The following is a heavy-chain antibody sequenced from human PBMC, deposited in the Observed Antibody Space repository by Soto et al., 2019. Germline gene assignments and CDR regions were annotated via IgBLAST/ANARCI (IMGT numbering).Heavy chain of an antibody. CDR3: AKIRGGVGSA. Sequence: QVQLVQSGAEVKKPGSSVKVSCNPSGGTFSSYGISWVRQGPGQGLQWMGGIIPILGTTTYAEKFQGRLTIXAXEXXXXXXXXXXNLRSEDTAVYFCAKIRGGVGSAWGQGTLVTVST. D-gene: IGHD3-10*01. CDR2: IIPILGTT. V-gene: IGHV1-69*11. J-gene: IGHJ5*02. CDR1: GGTFSSYG.